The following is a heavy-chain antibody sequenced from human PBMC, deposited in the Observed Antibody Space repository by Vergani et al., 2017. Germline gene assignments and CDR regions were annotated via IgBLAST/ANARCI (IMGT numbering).Heavy chain of an antibody. CDR3: AKAVGGSYSKYYFDY. J-gene: IGHJ4*02. CDR2: ISGSGGST. D-gene: IGHD1-26*01. V-gene: IGHV3-23*01. Sequence: EVQLLESGGGLVQPGGSLRLSCAASGFTFSSYAMSWVRQAPGKGLEWVSAISGSGGSTYYADSVKGRFTIARDNSKNTLYLQMNSLRAEDTAVYYCAKAVGGSYSKYYFDYWGQGTLVTVSS. CDR1: GFTFSSYA.